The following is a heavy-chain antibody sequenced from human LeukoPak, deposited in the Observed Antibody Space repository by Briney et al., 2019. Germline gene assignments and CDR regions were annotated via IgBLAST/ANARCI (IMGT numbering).Heavy chain of an antibody. CDR2: ISSSSSYI. CDR3: ARDGEVGAFFDY. V-gene: IGHV3-21*01. Sequence: GGSLRLSCAASGFTFSSYSMNWVRQAPGKGLEWVSSISSSSSYIYYADSVKGRFTISRDNAKNSLYLQMNSLRAEDTAVYYCARDGEVGAFFDYWGQGTLVTVSS. CDR1: GFTFSSYS. D-gene: IGHD1-26*01. J-gene: IGHJ4*02.